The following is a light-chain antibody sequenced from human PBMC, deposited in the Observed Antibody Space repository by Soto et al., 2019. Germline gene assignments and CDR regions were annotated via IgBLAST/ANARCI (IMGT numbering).Light chain of an antibody. J-gene: IGKJ1*01. CDR1: QTIGTW. CDR3: QQYYSYPPWT. CDR2: KAS. V-gene: IGKV1-5*03. Sequence: DIQLTQSPSTLSASVGDRVIITCRASQTIGTWLAWYQERPGKATRLLIYKASTLERGVPSRFSGSGSGTDFTLTISCLQSEDFATYYCQQYYSYPPWTFGQGTKVEIK.